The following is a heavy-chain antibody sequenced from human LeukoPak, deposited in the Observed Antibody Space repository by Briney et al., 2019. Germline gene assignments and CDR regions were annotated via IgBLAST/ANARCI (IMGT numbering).Heavy chain of an antibody. CDR1: GFSFSVYW. V-gene: IGHV3-48*04. CDR3: ARDYGGSSPFDY. D-gene: IGHD4-23*01. Sequence: GGSLRLSCAASGFSFSVYWMHWVRQAPGKGLEWVSYISSSGSTICYADSVKGRFTISRDNAKNSLYLQMNSLRAEDTAVYYCARDYGGSSPFDYWGQGTLVTVSS. CDR2: ISSSGSTI. J-gene: IGHJ4*02.